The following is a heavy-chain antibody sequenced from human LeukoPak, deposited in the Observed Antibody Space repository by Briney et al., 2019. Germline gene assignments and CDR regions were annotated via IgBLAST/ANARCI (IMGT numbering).Heavy chain of an antibody. J-gene: IGHJ5*02. V-gene: IGHV1-18*01. CDR2: ISAYNGNT. CDR1: GYTFTSYG. D-gene: IGHD3-10*01. Sequence: ASVKVSCKASGYTFTSYGISWVRQAPGQGLEWMGWISAYNGNTNYAQKLQGRVTMTTDTSTSTAYMELRSLRSGDTAVYYCARDRRQYYGSGSYAGWFDPWGQGTLVTVSS. CDR3: ARDRRQYYGSGSYAGWFDP.